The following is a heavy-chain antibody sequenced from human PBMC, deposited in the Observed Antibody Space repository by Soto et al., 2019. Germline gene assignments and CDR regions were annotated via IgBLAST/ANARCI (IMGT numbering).Heavy chain of an antibody. Sequence: QVQLQESGPGLVKPAETLSLTCAVSGYSISSGYYWGWIRQPPGKGLEWIGSIYHSGSTYYNPSLKSRVTISVDTSKNQFSLKLSSVTATDTAVYYCARGSPSNYFYGMDVWGQGTTVTVSS. CDR2: IYHSGST. CDR1: GYSISSGYY. V-gene: IGHV4-38-2*01. CDR3: ARGSPSNYFYGMDV. D-gene: IGHD2-15*01. J-gene: IGHJ6*02.